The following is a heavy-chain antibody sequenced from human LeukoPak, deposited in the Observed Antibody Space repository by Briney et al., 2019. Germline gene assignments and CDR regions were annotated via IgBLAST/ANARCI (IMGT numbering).Heavy chain of an antibody. J-gene: IGHJ4*02. CDR2: INPNSGGT. Sequence: ASVTVSCKASGYTFTGYYMHWVRQAPGQGLEWMGWINPNSGGTNYAQTFQGRVTMTSDTSISTAYMELSRLRSDDTAVYYCARSRRIGYCSSTSCPDLLYWGQGTLVTVSS. V-gene: IGHV1-2*02. CDR3: ARSRRIGYCSSTSCPDLLY. CDR1: GYTFTGYY. D-gene: IGHD2-2*01.